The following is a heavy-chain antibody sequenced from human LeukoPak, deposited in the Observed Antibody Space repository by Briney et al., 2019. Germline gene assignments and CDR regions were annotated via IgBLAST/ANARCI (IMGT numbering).Heavy chain of an antibody. D-gene: IGHD1-14*01. V-gene: IGHV3-30*03. Sequence: GGSLRLSCAASGFTFSNYGMHWVRQAPGKGLEWVAIVSYDGSNKYYADSVKGRFTISRDNSKNTLYLQMNSLRAGDTAVYYCARAGRKGNPSAFDIWGQGTMVTVSS. J-gene: IGHJ3*02. CDR3: ARAGRKGNPSAFDI. CDR2: VSYDGSNK. CDR1: GFTFSNYG.